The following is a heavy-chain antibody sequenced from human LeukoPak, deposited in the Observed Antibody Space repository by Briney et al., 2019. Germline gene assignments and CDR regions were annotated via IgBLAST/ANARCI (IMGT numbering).Heavy chain of an antibody. CDR3: ARATYYYDSRYYFDY. V-gene: IGHV4-38-2*01. CDR2: IYHSGST. CDR1: GYSISSGYY. Sequence: PSETLSLTCAVSGYSISSGYYWGWIRQPPGKGLEWIGSIYHSGSTYYNPSLKSRVTISVDTSKNQFSLKLSSVTAADTAVYYCARATYYYDSRYYFDYWGQGILVTVSS. D-gene: IGHD3-22*01. J-gene: IGHJ4*02.